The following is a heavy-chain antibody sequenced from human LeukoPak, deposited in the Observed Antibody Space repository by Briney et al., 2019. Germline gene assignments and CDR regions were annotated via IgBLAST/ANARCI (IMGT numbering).Heavy chain of an antibody. CDR2: IYYSGST. V-gene: IGHV4-39*01. CDR3: ASPDLSNGRLYYFDY. CDR1: GGSVSSSSSY. J-gene: IGHJ4*02. D-gene: IGHD4-11*01. Sequence: SETLSLTCTVSGGSVSSSSSYWGWIRQPPGKGLEWIGSIYYSGSTHYNPSLKSRVTISVDTSKNQFSLKLGSVAAADTAVYYRASPDLSNGRLYYFDYWGQGTLVTVSS.